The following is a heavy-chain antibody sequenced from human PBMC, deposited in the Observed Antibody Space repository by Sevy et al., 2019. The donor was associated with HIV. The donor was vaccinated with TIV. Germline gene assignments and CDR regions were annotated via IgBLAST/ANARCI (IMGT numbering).Heavy chain of an antibody. CDR1: GYTFSSYR. V-gene: IGHV1-18*01. J-gene: IGHJ4*02. CDR3: ARAYCSGGRCYSLAY. Sequence: ASMKVSYKASGYTFSSYRITWVRQAPGQGPEWIGWISALNGDTNYAQKLQGRVTMTADTSTSTVYMDLRSLRSDDTAVYYCARAYCSGGRCYSLAYWGQGTLVTVSS. CDR2: ISALNGDT. D-gene: IGHD2-15*01.